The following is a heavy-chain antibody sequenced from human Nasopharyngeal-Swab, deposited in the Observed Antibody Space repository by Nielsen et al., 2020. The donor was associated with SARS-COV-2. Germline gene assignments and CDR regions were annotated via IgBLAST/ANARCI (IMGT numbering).Heavy chain of an antibody. D-gene: IGHD2-2*01. Sequence: SETLSLTCTVSGGSISSYYWSWIRQPPGKGLEWIGCVDSSGSTNYKPSLKSRVTISVDTSKNQFSLNLSSVTAADTAVYYCGRGACSITTCYENMDVWGQGTTVTVSS. V-gene: IGHV4-59*13. CDR3: GRGACSITTCYENMDV. J-gene: IGHJ6*02. CDR2: VDSSGST. CDR1: GGSISSYY.